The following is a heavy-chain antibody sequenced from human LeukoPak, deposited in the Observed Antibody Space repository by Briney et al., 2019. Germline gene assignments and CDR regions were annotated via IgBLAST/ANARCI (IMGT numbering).Heavy chain of an antibody. Sequence: GSLRLSRTSSGFTFSSDAMTWVRQAPGKGLEWVSSISGSGDGTYYADSVKGRFTISRDNSKNTLYLQMNSLRAEDTAVYYCAKAPYGSGSYYNENWFDPWGQGTLVTVSS. CDR3: AKAPYGSGSYYNENWFDP. J-gene: IGHJ5*02. CDR1: GFTFSSDA. D-gene: IGHD3-10*01. CDR2: ISGSGDGT. V-gene: IGHV3-23*01.